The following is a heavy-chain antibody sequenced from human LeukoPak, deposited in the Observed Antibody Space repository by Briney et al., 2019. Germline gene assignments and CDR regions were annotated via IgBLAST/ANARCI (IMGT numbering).Heavy chain of an antibody. D-gene: IGHD6-19*01. CDR1: GVSISSSYY. CDR2: IYYSGSA. V-gene: IGHV4-39*07. Sequence: SETLSLTCTVSGVSISSSYYWGWIRQPPGKGLEWIGSIYYSGSAYYNPSLKSRVTISVDTSKNQFSLKLSSVTAADTAVYYCARDTGSGEXXNYXXMDVW. CDR3: ARDTGSGEXXNYXXMDV. J-gene: IGHJ6*01.